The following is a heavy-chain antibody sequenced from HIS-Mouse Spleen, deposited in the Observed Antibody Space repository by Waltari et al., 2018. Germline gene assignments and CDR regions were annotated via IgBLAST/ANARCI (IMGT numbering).Heavy chain of an antibody. CDR1: GGSFSGYY. CDR2: INHSGST. CDR3: AGYNWNYGTDY. D-gene: IGHD1-7*01. V-gene: IGHV4-34*01. Sequence: QVQLQQWGAGLLKPSETLSLTCAVYGGSFSGYYWSWIRQPPGKGLVWIGEINHSGSTNYNPSLKSRVTISVDTSKNQFSLKLSSVTAADTAVYYCAGYNWNYGTDYWGQGTLVTVSS. J-gene: IGHJ4*02.